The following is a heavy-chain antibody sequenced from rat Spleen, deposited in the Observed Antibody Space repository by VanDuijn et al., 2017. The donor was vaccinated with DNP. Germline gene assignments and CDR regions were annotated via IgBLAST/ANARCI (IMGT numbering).Heavy chain of an antibody. CDR1: GFSLTAHN. V-gene: IGHV2-6*01. D-gene: IGHD2-1*01. CDR3: TRDLKRYFDY. Sequence: QVQLKESGPGLVQPSQTLSLTCTVSGFSLTAHNVHWVRQPTGKGLEWIAAMSSGGSRYYNSALKSRLSISRDTSKSLVFLKVNSLHTEDTAIYFCTRDLKRYFDYWGQGVMVTVSS. CDR2: MSSGGSR. J-gene: IGHJ2*01.